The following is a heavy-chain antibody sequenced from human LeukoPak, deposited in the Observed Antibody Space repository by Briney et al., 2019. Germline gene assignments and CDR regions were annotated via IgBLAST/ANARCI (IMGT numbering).Heavy chain of an antibody. J-gene: IGHJ4*02. D-gene: IGHD3-22*01. CDR3: ARVRMIVVVSRSYYFDY. CDR2: VHHTGST. CDR1: DYSISSGHY. Sequence: SETLSLTCSVSDYSISSGHYWGWIRQPPGKGLEWIGSVHHTGSTFYNPSLMSRVTTSVDTSKNQFSLSLTSVTAADTAVYYCARVRMIVVVSRSYYFDYWGQGTLVTVSS. V-gene: IGHV4-38-2*02.